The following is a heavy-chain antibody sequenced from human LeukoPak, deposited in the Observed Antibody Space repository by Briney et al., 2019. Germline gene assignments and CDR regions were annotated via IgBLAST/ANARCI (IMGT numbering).Heavy chain of an antibody. CDR3: AKAGYCSSTSCYEVYYYGMDV. Sequence: GGSLRLSCAASGFTFSSYAMSWVRQAPGKGLEWVSAISGSGGSTYYADSVKGRFTISRDNSKNTLYLQMNSLRAEDTAVYYCAKAGYCSSTSCYEVYYYGMDVWGQGTTVTVSS. J-gene: IGHJ6*02. V-gene: IGHV3-23*01. D-gene: IGHD2-2*01. CDR1: GFTFSSYA. CDR2: ISGSGGST.